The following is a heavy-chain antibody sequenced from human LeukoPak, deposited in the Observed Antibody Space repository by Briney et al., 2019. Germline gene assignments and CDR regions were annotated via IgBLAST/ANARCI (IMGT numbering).Heavy chain of an antibody. J-gene: IGHJ6*04. CDR2: ISDSGTTK. CDR3: ARDYDLSSGAMDV. V-gene: IGHV3-48*03. D-gene: IGHD3/OR15-3a*01. Sequence: GGSLRLSCIASGFTFSSSEMNWVRQAPGKGLEWVSYISDSGTTKHYADSVRGRFTISRDNAKNSLYLQMNSLRAEDTSVYYCARDYDLSSGAMDVWGKGTTVTVSS. CDR1: GFTFSSSE.